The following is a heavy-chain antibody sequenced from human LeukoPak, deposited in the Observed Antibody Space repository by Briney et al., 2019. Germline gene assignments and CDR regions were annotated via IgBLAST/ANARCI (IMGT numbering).Heavy chain of an antibody. CDR2: IKSKTDGGTT. Sequence: GGSLRLSCAASGFTFSNAWMSWVRQAPGKGLEWVGRIKSKTDGGTTDYAAPVKGRFTISRDDSKNTLYLQMNSLKTEDTAVYYCTTDPGYYYDSSGAFIDYWGQGTLVTVSS. V-gene: IGHV3-15*01. D-gene: IGHD3-22*01. J-gene: IGHJ4*02. CDR1: GFTFSNAW. CDR3: TTDPGYYYDSSGAFIDY.